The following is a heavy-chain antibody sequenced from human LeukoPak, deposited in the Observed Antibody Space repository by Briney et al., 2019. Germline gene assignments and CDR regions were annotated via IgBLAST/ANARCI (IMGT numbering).Heavy chain of an antibody. D-gene: IGHD3-22*01. Sequence: SETLSLTCTVSDDSINTYYWSWIRQPPGKGLEWIGYIYHSGSTNYNPSLRSRVTMSVDTSKSQLSLKLNSVTAAGTAVYFCARVRWLHAYYSYYYMDVWGRGTTVTVSS. J-gene: IGHJ6*03. CDR3: ARVRWLHAYYSYYYMDV. V-gene: IGHV4-59*01. CDR1: DDSINTYY. CDR2: IYHSGST.